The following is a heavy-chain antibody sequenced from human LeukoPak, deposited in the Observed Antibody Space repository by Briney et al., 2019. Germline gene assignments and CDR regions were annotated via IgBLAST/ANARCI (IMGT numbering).Heavy chain of an antibody. J-gene: IGHJ4*02. CDR1: GYTFTSYY. CDR2: INPNSGGT. CDR3: ARVHSGSSWYTGY. Sequence: ASVKVSCKASGYTFTSYYMHWVRQAPGQGLEWMGWINPNSGGTNYAQKFQGRVTMTRDTSISTAYMELSRLRSDDTAVYYCARVHSGSSWYTGYWGQGTLVTVSS. D-gene: IGHD6-13*01. V-gene: IGHV1-2*02.